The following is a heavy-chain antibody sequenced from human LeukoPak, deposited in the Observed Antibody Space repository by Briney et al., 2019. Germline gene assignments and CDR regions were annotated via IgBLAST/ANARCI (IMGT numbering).Heavy chain of an antibody. D-gene: IGHD2-15*01. CDR1: GYSISSGYY. J-gene: IGHJ4*02. V-gene: IGHV4-38-2*02. CDR3: ARVSLAAVKYLAISRCFDH. Sequence: PSETLSLTCTVSGYSISSGYYWGWIRQPPGKGLEWIGSIYHSGSTYYNPSLKSRVTISVDTSKNQFSLQLNSVTPEDTAVYYCARVSLAAVKYLAISRCFDHWGQGTLVTVSS. CDR2: IYHSGST.